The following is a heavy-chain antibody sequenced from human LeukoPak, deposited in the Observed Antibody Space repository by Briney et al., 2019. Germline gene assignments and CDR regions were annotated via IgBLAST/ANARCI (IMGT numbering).Heavy chain of an antibody. J-gene: IGHJ4*02. V-gene: IGHV1-69*13. CDR1: GGTFSSYA. Sequence: SVKVSCTASGGTFSSYAISWVRQAPGQGLEWMGGIIPIFGTANYAQKFQGRVTITADESTSTAYMELSSLRSEDTAVYYCARRTNEYSSSSAIRHWGQGTLVTVSS. CDR2: IIPIFGTA. D-gene: IGHD6-6*01. CDR3: ARRTNEYSSSSAIRH.